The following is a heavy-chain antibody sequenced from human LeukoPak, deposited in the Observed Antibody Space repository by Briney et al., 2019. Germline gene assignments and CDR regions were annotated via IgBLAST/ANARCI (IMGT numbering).Heavy chain of an antibody. Sequence: GGSLRLSCAASGFTFSSYGMHWVRQAPGKGLEWVANIKQDGSEKYYVDSVKGRFTISRDNAKNSLYLQMNSLRTEDTAVYYCARDRPRRSIAAAVLDYWGQGTLVTVSS. J-gene: IGHJ4*02. D-gene: IGHD6-13*01. CDR1: GFTFSSYG. CDR3: ARDRPRRSIAAAVLDY. CDR2: IKQDGSEK. V-gene: IGHV3-7*01.